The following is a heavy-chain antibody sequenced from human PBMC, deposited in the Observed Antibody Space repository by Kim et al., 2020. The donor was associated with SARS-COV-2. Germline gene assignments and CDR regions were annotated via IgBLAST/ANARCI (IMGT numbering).Heavy chain of an antibody. CDR3: ARMNYYGSGSYYDIDY. D-gene: IGHD3-10*01. CDR1: GGSISSYY. J-gene: IGHJ4*02. CDR2: IYTSGST. Sequence: SETLSLTCTVSGGSISSYYWSWIRQPAGKGLEWIARIYTSGSTNYNPSLKSRLTMSVDTSKNQFSLKLSSVTAADTAVYYCARMNYYGSGSYYDIDYWGQGALVTVSS. V-gene: IGHV4-4*07.